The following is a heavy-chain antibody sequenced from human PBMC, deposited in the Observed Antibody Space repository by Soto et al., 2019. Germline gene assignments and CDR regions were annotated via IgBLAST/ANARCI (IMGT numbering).Heavy chain of an antibody. V-gene: IGHV1-69*02. J-gene: IGHJ3*02. D-gene: IGHD3-16*02. CDR3: ARSGGVIVPDAFDI. CDR2: IIPILGIA. CDR1: GGTFSSYT. Sequence: QVQLVQSGAEVKKPGSSVKVSCKASGGTFSSYTISWVRQAPGQGLEWMGRIIPILGIANYAQKFQGRVMITADKSTSTAYMELSSLRSEDTAVYYCARSGGVIVPDAFDIWGQGTMVTVSS.